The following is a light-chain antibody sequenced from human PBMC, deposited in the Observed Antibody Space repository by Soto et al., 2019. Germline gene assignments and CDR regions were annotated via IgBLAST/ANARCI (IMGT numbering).Light chain of an antibody. CDR3: QLLT. V-gene: IGKV3-20*01. CDR2: GAS. CDR1: QSISSGF. J-gene: IGKJ4*01. Sequence: EVVLTQSPGTLSLSPGERATLSCRASQSISSGFLAWYQQKPGQAPRLLIYGASSRATGIPDRFSGSGSGTDVTLTISRLEPEDSAVYYCQLLTFGGGTKVEIK.